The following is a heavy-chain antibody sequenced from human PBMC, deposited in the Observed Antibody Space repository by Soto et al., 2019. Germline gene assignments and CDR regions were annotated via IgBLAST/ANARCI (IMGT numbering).Heavy chain of an antibody. V-gene: IGHV3-33*01. CDR2: MWYDGSNQ. CDR3: ARDRNYGGNSPYIDY. J-gene: IGHJ4*02. CDR1: GFTFRSYA. Sequence: QVQLVESGGGVVQPGESLRLACAASGFTFRSYAMHWVRQTPRKGLEWVAIMWYDGSNQYYADSVKGRFTISRDNSNSTLYLEMHSLRVEDMAVYYCARDRNYGGNSPYIDYWGQGVLVTVSS. D-gene: IGHD4-17*01.